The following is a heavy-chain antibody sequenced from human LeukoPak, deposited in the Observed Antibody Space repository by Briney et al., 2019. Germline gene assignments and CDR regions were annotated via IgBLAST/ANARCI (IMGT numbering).Heavy chain of an antibody. V-gene: IGHV4-59*01. D-gene: IGHD3-3*01. CDR1: GGSISSYY. CDR3: ARDKWSGEAFDI. CDR2: IYYSGST. J-gene: IGHJ3*02. Sequence: SETLSLTYTVSGGSISSYYWSWIRQPPGKGLEWIGYIYYSGSTNYNPSLKSRVTISVDTSKYQFSLKLSSVTAADTAVYYCARDKWSGEAFDIGGQGTMVTVSS.